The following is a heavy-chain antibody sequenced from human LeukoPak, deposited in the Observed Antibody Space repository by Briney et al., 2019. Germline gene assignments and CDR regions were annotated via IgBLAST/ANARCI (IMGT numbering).Heavy chain of an antibody. D-gene: IGHD2-15*01. Sequence: GGSLRLSWAASGFTVRSNYMSWVRQAPGKGLEWVSVIYTNGDTYLADSVKGRFSTSRDNSKNTLYLQMNSLTAEDTALYYCAKDGVDGWDALNVWGQGTLVTVSS. CDR3: AKDGVDGWDALNV. V-gene: IGHV3-66*01. CDR2: IYTNGDT. CDR1: GFTVRSNY. J-gene: IGHJ3*01.